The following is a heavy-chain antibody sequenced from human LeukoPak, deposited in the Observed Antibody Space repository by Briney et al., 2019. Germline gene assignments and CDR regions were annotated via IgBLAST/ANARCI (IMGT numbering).Heavy chain of an antibody. V-gene: IGHV1-8*01. CDR2: MNPNSGNT. CDR1: GYTFTSYD. D-gene: IGHD3-10*01. J-gene: IGHJ6*02. CDR3: ARQVLLWFGELFYYGMDV. Sequence: GASVKVSCKASGYTFTSYDINWVRQATGRGLEWMGWMNPNSGNTGYAQKFQGRVTMTRNTSISTAYMELSSLRSEDTAVYYCARQVLLWFGELFYYGMDVWGQGTTVTVSS.